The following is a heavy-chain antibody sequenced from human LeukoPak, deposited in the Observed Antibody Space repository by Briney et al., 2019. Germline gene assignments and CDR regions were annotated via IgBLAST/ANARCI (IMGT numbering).Heavy chain of an antibody. Sequence: GGSLRLSWAASGFTFSSCAMSWVRQAPGKGLEWVSAISGSGGSTYYADSVKGRFTISRDNSKNTLYLQMNSLRAEDTAVYYCAKFPNYYDSSGYPIFDYWGQRTLVTVSS. CDR1: GFTFSSCA. J-gene: IGHJ4*02. CDR3: AKFPNYYDSSGYPIFDY. V-gene: IGHV3-23*01. CDR2: ISGSGGST. D-gene: IGHD3-22*01.